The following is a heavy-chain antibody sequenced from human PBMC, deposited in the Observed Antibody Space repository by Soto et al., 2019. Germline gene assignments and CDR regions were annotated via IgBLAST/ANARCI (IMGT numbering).Heavy chain of an antibody. CDR1: GGSISSSSYY. D-gene: IGHD2-8*01. CDR3: ARTPGLMVYTTTYQYYGMDV. CDR2: IYYSGST. Sequence: PSETLSLTCTVSGGSISSSSYYWGWIRQPPGKGLEWIGSIYYSGSTYYNPSLKSRVTISVDTSKNQFSLKLSSVTAADTAVYYCARTPGLMVYTTTYQYYGMDVWGQGTTVTVSS. V-gene: IGHV4-39*01. J-gene: IGHJ6*02.